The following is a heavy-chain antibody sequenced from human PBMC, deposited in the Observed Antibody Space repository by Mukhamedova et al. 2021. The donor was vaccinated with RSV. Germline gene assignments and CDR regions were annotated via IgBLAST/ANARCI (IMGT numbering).Heavy chain of an antibody. D-gene: IGHD1-26*01. CDR3: AREGGLRTFSSYHYYMDV. V-gene: IGHV4-4*06. Sequence: YSPSLRSRVTMSVDTSKNQISLKMSSVTAADTAVYYCAREGGLRTFSSYHYYMDVWGNGTTVTVSS. J-gene: IGHJ6*03.